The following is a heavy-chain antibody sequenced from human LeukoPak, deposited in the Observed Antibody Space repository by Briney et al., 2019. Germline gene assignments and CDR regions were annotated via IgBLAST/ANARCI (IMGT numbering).Heavy chain of an antibody. CDR3: ARSGAYYGSGSYYNDYYYYGMDV. CDR2: INHSGST. J-gene: IGHJ6*02. D-gene: IGHD3-10*01. Sequence: SETLSLTCAAYGGSFSGYYWSWIRQPPGKGLEWIGEINHSGSTNYNPSLKSRVTISVDTSKNQFSLKLSSVTAADTAVYYCARSGAYYGSGSYYNDYYYYGMDVWGQGTTVTVSS. CDR1: GGSFSGYY. V-gene: IGHV4-34*01.